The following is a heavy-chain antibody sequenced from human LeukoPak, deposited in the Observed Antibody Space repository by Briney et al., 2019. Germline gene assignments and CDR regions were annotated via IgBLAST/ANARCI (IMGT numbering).Heavy chain of an antibody. Sequence: GGSLRLSCAASGFSFKNCWMHWVRQAPGKGLEWVSRIDNDGNTKYADSVKGRFTISRDNAKNTLYLQMNSLRAEDTAVYYCASSFSDDFWSGHFWGQGTLVTVSS. CDR3: ASSFSDDFWSGHF. CDR2: IDNDGNT. D-gene: IGHD3-3*01. CDR1: GFSFKNCW. V-gene: IGHV3-74*03. J-gene: IGHJ4*02.